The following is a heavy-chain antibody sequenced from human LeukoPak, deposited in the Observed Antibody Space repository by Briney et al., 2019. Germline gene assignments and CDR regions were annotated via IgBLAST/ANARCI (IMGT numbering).Heavy chain of an antibody. V-gene: IGHV3-74*01. J-gene: IGHJ4*02. CDR1: GFTFSRHW. D-gene: IGHD7-27*01. Sequence: GGSLRLSCATSGFTFSRHWMHWVRQAPGKGLVWVSRTNSDETTIDYADSVKGRFTISRDNVKNTVYLQMNSLRAEDTAVYYCIRALTGSEDYWGRGTLVTVSS. CDR3: IRALTGSEDY. CDR2: TNSDETTI.